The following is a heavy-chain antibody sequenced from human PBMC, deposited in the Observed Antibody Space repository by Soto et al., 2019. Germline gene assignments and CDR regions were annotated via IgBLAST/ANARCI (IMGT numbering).Heavy chain of an antibody. Sequence: SETLSLTCTVSGGSISSGGYYWSWIRQHPGKGLEWIGYIYYSGSTYYNPSLKSRVTISVDTSKNQFSLKLSSVTAADTAVYYCARVVGSSSWDYDGMDVWGQGTTVTVS. V-gene: IGHV4-31*03. CDR3: ARVVGSSSWDYDGMDV. J-gene: IGHJ6*02. D-gene: IGHD6-13*01. CDR1: GGSISSGGYY. CDR2: IYYSGST.